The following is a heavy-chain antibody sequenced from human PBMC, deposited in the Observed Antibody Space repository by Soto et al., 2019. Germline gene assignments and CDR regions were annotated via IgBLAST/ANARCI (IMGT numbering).Heavy chain of an antibody. CDR1: GLIFSNAW. CDR2: IKSKTDGGTT. J-gene: IGHJ6*02. Sequence: GGSLRLSCAASGLIFSNAWINWVRQAPGKGLEWVGRIKSKTDGGTTDYAAPVKGRFTISRDDSKNTLYLQMNSLKTEDTAVYYCTTDLTDILPWDVWGQGTTVTVSS. CDR3: TTDLTDILPWDV. V-gene: IGHV3-15*07. D-gene: IGHD3-9*01.